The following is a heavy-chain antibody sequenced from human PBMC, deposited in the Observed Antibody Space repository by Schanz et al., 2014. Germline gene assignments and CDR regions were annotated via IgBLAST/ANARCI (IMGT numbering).Heavy chain of an antibody. CDR2: INVYNGDT. CDR3: ARNIIATARAYDI. Sequence: QVQLVQSGAEVKKPGASVKVSCKASGHPFTAYYMHWVRQAPGQGLEWMGRINVYNGDTKFAKTFQDRVTLTTDTSTSTAYMELRSLRSDDTAVYYCARNIIATARAYDIWGQGTMVTVSS. V-gene: IGHV1-2*06. J-gene: IGHJ3*02. D-gene: IGHD6-13*01. CDR1: GHPFTAYY.